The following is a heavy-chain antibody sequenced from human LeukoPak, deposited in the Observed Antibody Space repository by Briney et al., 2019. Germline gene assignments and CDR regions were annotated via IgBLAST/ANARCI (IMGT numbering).Heavy chain of an antibody. V-gene: IGHV4-59*01. CDR3: ASGSSHYFDY. CDR2: IYYSGST. CDR1: GGSIGSYY. Sequence: PSETLSLTCTVSGGSIGSYYWSWIRQPPGKGLEWIGYIYYSGSTNYNPSLKSRVTISVDTSKNQFSLKLSSVTAADTAVYYCASGSSHYFDYWGQGTLVTVSS. J-gene: IGHJ4*02.